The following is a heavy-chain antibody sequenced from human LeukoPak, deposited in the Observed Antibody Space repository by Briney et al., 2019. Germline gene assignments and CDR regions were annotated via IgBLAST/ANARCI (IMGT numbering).Heavy chain of an antibody. CDR1: GPSVTSGGFY. CDR2: VYYTGST. CDR3: AGHSGSGSLSRPFDP. D-gene: IGHD3-10*01. J-gene: IGHJ5*02. Sequence: PSETLSLTCSVSGPSVTSGGFYWGWLRQPPGKGLQWLATVYYTGSTYYNPSLRSRVTISIDTSKNQFSLSLRSLIAADTAVYYCAGHSGSGSLSRPFDPWGQGTLVTVSS. V-gene: IGHV4-39*01.